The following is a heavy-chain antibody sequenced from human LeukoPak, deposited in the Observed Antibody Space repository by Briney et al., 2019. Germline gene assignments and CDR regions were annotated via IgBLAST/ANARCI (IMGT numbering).Heavy chain of an antibody. CDR3: AIALLRGGEYPGDSIDP. CDR1: GFTFSSYS. Sequence: GGSLRLSCAATGFTFSSYSMNWGRHAPGKGLEWVSSISVSSSYIYYADSVKGRFTISRDNAKNSLYLQMNSLRAEDTAVYYCAIALLRGGEYPGDSIDPWGQGTLVTVSS. V-gene: IGHV3-21*01. D-gene: IGHD2/OR15-2a*01. J-gene: IGHJ5*02. CDR2: ISVSSSYI.